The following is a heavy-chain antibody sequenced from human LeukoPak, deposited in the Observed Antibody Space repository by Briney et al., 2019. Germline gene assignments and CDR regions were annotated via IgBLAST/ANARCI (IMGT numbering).Heavy chain of an antibody. CDR2: INPSDGGT. V-gene: IGHV1-46*01. CDR3: ARDQHYYDFLTGFPSDAFDL. Sequence: ASVKVSCKASGYTFTNYYIHWVRQAPGQGLEWMGIINPSDGGTSYAQNFQGRVTMTRDTSTSTVYMELSSLRSEDTAVYYCARDQHYYDFLTGFPSDAFDLWGQGTMVTVSS. J-gene: IGHJ3*01. D-gene: IGHD3-9*01. CDR1: GYTFTNYY.